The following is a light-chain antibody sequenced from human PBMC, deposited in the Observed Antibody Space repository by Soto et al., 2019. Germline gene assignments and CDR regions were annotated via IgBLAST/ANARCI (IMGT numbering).Light chain of an antibody. CDR2: RVS. CDR3: GSFTTSRIWV. V-gene: IGLV2-14*01. J-gene: IGLJ3*02. CDR1: SSDFGDDKY. Sequence: QSVLTQPASVSGSPGQSITMSCTGSSSDFGDDKYVSWYQQQPGKGPNFLIYRVSKRTSGVSNRFSGSKSGNTASLTISGLQVEDEADYICGSFTTSRIWVFGGGTKLTVL.